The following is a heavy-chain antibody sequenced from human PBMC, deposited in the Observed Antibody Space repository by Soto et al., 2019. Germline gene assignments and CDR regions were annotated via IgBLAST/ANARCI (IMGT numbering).Heavy chain of an antibody. CDR3: ARDRGPAGDFDY. Sequence: QVQLQESGPGLVKPSETLSLTCSVSNGYISTYYWSWIRQPPGKGLEWIGYIYYSGSTNYNPSLKSRVTISVDTSKNLFSLHLSSVTAADTAVYYCARDRGPAGDFDYWGQGILVTVSS. D-gene: IGHD2-2*01. V-gene: IGHV4-59*01. CDR1: NGYISTYY. CDR2: IYYSGST. J-gene: IGHJ4*02.